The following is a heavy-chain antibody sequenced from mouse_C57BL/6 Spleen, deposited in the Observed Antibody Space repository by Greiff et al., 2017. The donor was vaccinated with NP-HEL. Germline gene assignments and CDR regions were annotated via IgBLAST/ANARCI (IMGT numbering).Heavy chain of an antibody. Sequence: EVQLQQSGPELVKPGASVKMSCKASGYTFTDYNMHWVKQSHGKSLEWIGYINPNNGGNSYNQKFKGKATLTVNKSSTTAYMELRSLTSEDSAVYYFARENYYYYDGVDYWGQGTTLTVSS. CDR1: GYTFTDYN. V-gene: IGHV1-22*01. CDR2: INPNNGGN. D-gene: IGHD2-4*01. CDR3: ARENYYYYDGVDY. J-gene: IGHJ2*01.